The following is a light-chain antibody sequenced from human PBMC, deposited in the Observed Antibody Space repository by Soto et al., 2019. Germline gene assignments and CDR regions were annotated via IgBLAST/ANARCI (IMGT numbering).Light chain of an antibody. CDR2: RND. V-gene: IGLV1-44*01. J-gene: IGLJ2*01. CDR1: TSNIGTYT. CDR3: AVWDDSLTGQVV. Sequence: QSVLTQPPSASGTTGQRVTISCSGSTSNIGTYTVNWYQQLPGAAPKLLIYRNDRRPSGVPDRFSGSKSGTSASLAISGLESDDEADYYCAVWDDSLTGQVVFGGGTKVTVL.